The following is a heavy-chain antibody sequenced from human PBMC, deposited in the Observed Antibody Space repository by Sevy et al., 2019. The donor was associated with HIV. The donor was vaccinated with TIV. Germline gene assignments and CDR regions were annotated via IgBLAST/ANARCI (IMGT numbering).Heavy chain of an antibody. V-gene: IGHV3-53*01. Sequence: GGSLRLSCAASGFTVSSHYMSWVHQAPGKGLEWVSVIYSGGSTYYADSVMGRFTISRDNSKNTLYLQMNSLRAEDTAVYYCARGGNDSFTGYYYGMDVWGQGTTVTVSS. D-gene: IGHD3-9*01. J-gene: IGHJ6*02. CDR2: IYSGGST. CDR3: ARGGNDSFTGYYYGMDV. CDR1: GFTVSSHY.